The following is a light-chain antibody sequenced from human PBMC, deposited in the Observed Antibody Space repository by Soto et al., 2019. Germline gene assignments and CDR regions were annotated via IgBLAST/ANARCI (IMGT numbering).Light chain of an antibody. CDR1: QSISSY. CDR3: QQYASSPPT. CDR2: AAS. J-gene: IGKJ1*01. V-gene: IGKV1-39*01. Sequence: DIQMTQSPSSLSASVGDRVTITCRASQSISSYLNWYQQKPGKAPKLLIYAASSLQSGVPSRFSGSGSGTDFTLTISSLQPEDFATYYCQQYASSPPTFGQGTKVDVK.